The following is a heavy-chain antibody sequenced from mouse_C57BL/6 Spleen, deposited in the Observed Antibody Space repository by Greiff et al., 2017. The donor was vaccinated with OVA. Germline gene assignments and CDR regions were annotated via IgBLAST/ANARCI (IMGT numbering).Heavy chain of an antibody. J-gene: IGHJ4*01. CDR2: IDPEDGET. V-gene: IGHV14-2*01. D-gene: IGHD1-1*01. CDR1: GFNIKDYY. Sequence: VQLQQSGAELVKPGASVKLSCTASGFNIKDYYMHWVKQRTEQGLEWIGRIDPEDGETKYDPKFQGKATITADTSSNTAYLQHSSLTSEDTAVYYCARDYYGSSYNAMDYWGQGTSVTVSS. CDR3: ARDYYGSSYNAMDY.